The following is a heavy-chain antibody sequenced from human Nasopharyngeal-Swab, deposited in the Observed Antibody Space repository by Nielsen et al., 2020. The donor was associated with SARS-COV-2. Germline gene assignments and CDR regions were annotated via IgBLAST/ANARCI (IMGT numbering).Heavy chain of an antibody. D-gene: IGHD3-10*01. J-gene: IGHJ4*02. CDR2: IYYSGST. CDR1: GGSISSYY. CDR3: AGGPHAGSLNN. Sequence: SETLSLTCTVSGGSISSYYWSWIRQPPGKGLEWIGYIYYSGSTNYNPSLKSRVTTSVDTSKNQFSLKLSSVTAADTAVYYCAGGPHAGSLNNWGQGTLVTVSS. V-gene: IGHV4-59*01.